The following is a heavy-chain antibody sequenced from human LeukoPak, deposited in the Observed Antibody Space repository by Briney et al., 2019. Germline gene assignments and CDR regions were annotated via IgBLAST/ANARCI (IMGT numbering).Heavy chain of an antibody. CDR2: IKIKIDGGTT. CDR1: GLTFSSAW. Sequence: PGGSLRLSCAASASGLTFSSAWMSWVRQAPGKGLEWFGRIKIKIDGGTTDYAAPVIGRFTISRDDSKNTLHLQMDSLKTEDTGVYYCATPPHAVRGVSWGQGTLVTVSS. CDR3: ATPPHAVRGVS. J-gene: IGHJ5*02. V-gene: IGHV3-15*01. D-gene: IGHD3-10*01.